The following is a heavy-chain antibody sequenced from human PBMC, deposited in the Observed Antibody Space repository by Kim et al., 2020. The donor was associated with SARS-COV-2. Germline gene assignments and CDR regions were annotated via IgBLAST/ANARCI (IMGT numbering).Heavy chain of an antibody. V-gene: IGHV1-24*01. D-gene: IGHD3-9*01. Sequence: ASVKVSCKVSGYTLTELSMHWVRQAPGKGLEWMGGFDPEDGETIYAQKFQGRVTMTEDTSTDTAYMELSSLRSEDTAVYYCATLGYFDWLLSRGWFDPWGQGTLVTVSS. J-gene: IGHJ5*02. CDR3: ATLGYFDWLLSRGWFDP. CDR2: FDPEDGET. CDR1: GYTLTELS.